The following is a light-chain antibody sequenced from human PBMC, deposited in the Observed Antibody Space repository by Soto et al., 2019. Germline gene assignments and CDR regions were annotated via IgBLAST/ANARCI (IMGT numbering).Light chain of an antibody. Sequence: EIVLTQSPAILSMSPGERATLSCRASQSVSSYFAWYQQKPGQAPRLLIYYASNRATCVPARFSGSGSGTDFTLTISSLEPEDFAVYYCQQRRYWPVTFGQGTKVEIK. J-gene: IGKJ1*01. CDR3: QQRRYWPVT. CDR1: QSVSSY. V-gene: IGKV3-11*01. CDR2: YAS.